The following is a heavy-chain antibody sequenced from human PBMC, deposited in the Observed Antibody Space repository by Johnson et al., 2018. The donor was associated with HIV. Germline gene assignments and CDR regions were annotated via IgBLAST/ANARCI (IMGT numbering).Heavy chain of an antibody. Sequence: QVQLVESGGGVVQPGRSLRLSCAASGFTFSSYAMHWVRQAPGKGLEWVAVISYDGSNKYYADSVKGRFPISRDNSKNTLYLQMNSLRAEDTAVFYCARTSEWATYQDAFDIWGQGTMVSVSS. CDR3: ARTSEWATYQDAFDI. J-gene: IGHJ3*02. V-gene: IGHV3-30*04. CDR2: ISYDGSNK. D-gene: IGHD1-26*01. CDR1: GFTFSSYA.